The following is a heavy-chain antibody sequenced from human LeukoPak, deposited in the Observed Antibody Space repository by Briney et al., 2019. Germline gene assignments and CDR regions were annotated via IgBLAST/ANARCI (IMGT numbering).Heavy chain of an antibody. V-gene: IGHV3-9*01. J-gene: IGHJ4*02. CDR2: ISWNGGSV. D-gene: IGHD1-26*01. Sequence: GRSLRLSCAASGFSFGDYAIHWVRQAPGKGLEWVSGISWNGGSVGYADSVKGRFTISRDNAKNSLYLQMNSLRAEDTAVYYCAKDKLGVGATNLDYWGQGTLVTVSS. CDR3: AKDKLGVGATNLDY. CDR1: GFSFGDYA.